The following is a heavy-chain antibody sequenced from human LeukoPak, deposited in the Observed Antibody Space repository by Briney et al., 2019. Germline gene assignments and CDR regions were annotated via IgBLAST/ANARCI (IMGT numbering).Heavy chain of an antibody. CDR3: ARDNAHWAYYFDY. D-gene: IGHD3-16*01. J-gene: IGHJ4*02. CDR2: IWHDGSNK. CDR1: GFTFSAYG. Sequence: GTSPRLSCDASGFTFSAYGMHWVRQAPGKGLEWVAIIWHDGSNKYYADSVKGRFTISRDNSKNTLYLQMNSLGAEDTAVYYRARDNAHWAYYFDYWGQGTLVTVSS. V-gene: IGHV3-33*01.